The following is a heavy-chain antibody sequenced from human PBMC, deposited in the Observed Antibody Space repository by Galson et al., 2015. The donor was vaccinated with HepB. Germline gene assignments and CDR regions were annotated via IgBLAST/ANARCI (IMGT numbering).Heavy chain of an antibody. CDR1: GFTFSSYS. J-gene: IGHJ4*02. CDR2: ISSSSSYI. Sequence: SLRLSCAASGFTFSSYSMNWVRQAPGKGLEWVSSISSSSSYIYYADSVKGRFTISRDNAKNSLYLQMNSLRAEDTAVYYCARDLFGWSGYYPDWGQGALVTVSS. D-gene: IGHD3-3*01. V-gene: IGHV3-21*01. CDR3: ARDLFGWSGYYPD.